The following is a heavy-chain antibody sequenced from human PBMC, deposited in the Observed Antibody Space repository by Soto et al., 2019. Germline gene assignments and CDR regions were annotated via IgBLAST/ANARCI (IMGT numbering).Heavy chain of an antibody. CDR2: ISSSGSTI. V-gene: IGHV3-48*03. CDR3: ARDYYGSGIDY. CDR1: GFTFSSYE. J-gene: IGHJ4*02. D-gene: IGHD3-10*01. Sequence: PGGSLRLSCAASGFTFSSYEMNWVRRAPGKGLEWVSYISSSGSTIYYADSVKGRFTISRDNAKNSLYLQMNSLRAEDTAVYYCARDYYGSGIDYWGQGTLVTVSS.